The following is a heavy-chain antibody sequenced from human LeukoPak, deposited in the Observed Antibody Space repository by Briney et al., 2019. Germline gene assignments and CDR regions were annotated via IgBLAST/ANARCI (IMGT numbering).Heavy chain of an antibody. CDR1: GFTFSSYA. CDR2: ISGSGGST. J-gene: IGHJ4*02. Sequence: GGSLRLSCAASGFTFSSYAMSWVRQAPGKGLEWVSAISGSGGSTYYADSVKGRFTISRDNSKNTLYLQMNGLRAEDTAVYYCAKSSHSSGWIDYWGQGTLVTVSS. V-gene: IGHV3-23*01. CDR3: AKSSHSSGWIDY. D-gene: IGHD6-19*01.